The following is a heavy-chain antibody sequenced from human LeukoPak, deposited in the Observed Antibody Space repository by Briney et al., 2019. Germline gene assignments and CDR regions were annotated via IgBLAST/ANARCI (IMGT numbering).Heavy chain of an antibody. Sequence: GGSLRLSCAASGFTVSSNYMSWVRQAPGKGLEWVSVIYSGGSTYYADSVKGRFTISRDNSKNTLYPQMNSLRAEDTAVYYCARSDTAMGGFDPWGQGTLVTVSS. V-gene: IGHV3-66*01. CDR1: GFTVSSNY. D-gene: IGHD5-18*01. CDR3: ARSDTAMGGFDP. CDR2: IYSGGST. J-gene: IGHJ5*02.